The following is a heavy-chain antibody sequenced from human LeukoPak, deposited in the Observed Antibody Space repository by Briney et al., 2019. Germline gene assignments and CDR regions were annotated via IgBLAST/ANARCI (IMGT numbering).Heavy chain of an antibody. CDR3: ARQKGAYYYDSSGYYSLYYFDY. CDR1: GGSIISYD. J-gene: IGHJ4*02. Sequence: SGPLSLTCTVSGGSIISYDWSWIRQPPGKGLEWIGYIYYSGSTNYKRSLKSRVTISVDTSKNQFSLKLSSVTAADTAVYYCARQKGAYYYDSSGYYSLYYFDYWGQGTLVTVSS. D-gene: IGHD3-22*01. CDR2: IYYSGST. V-gene: IGHV4-59*08.